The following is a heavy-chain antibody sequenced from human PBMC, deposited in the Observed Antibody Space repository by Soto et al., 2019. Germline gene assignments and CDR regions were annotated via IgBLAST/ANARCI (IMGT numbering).Heavy chain of an antibody. J-gene: IGHJ5*02. CDR2: INHSGST. Sequence: SETLSLTCAVYGGSFSGYYWSWIRQPPGKGLEWIGEINHSGSTNYNPSLKSRVTISVDTSKNQFSLKLSSVTAADTAVYYCARRVIRYCSGGSCYWLDPWGQGTLVTVSS. D-gene: IGHD2-15*01. V-gene: IGHV4-34*01. CDR3: ARRVIRYCSGGSCYWLDP. CDR1: GGSFSGYY.